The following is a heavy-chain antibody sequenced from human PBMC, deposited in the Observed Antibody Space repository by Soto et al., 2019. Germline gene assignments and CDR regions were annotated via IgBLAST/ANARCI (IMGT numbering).Heavy chain of an antibody. V-gene: IGHV6-1*01. J-gene: IGHJ5*02. D-gene: IGHD6-19*01. CDR3: ARDQPNQVRVAGNWFDP. CDR2: TYYRSKWYN. CDR1: GDSVSSNSAA. Sequence: SQTLSLTCAISGDSVSSNSAAWNWIRQSPSRGLEWLGRTYYRSKWYNDYAVSVKSRITINPDTSKNQLSLQLNSVTPEDTAVYYCARDQPNQVRVAGNWFDPWGQGTLVTVSS.